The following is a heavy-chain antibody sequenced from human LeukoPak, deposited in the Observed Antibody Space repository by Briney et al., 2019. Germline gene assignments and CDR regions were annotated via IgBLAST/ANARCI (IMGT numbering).Heavy chain of an antibody. CDR3: AKHVSGSLFYFDY. CDR1: GFTFRNCA. V-gene: IGHV3-23*01. CDR2: IIGTGYNT. D-gene: IGHD3-10*01. J-gene: IGHJ4*02. Sequence: GGSLRLSCAASGFTFRNCAMSWVRQAPGKGLEWVSGIIGTGYNTYYADSVKGRFTISRDNSKNTLYLQMNSLGAEDTAVYYCAKHVSGSLFYFDYWGQRTLVTVSS.